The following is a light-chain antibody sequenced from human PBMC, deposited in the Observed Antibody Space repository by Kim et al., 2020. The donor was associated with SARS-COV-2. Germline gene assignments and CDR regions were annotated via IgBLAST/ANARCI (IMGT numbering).Light chain of an antibody. Sequence: SVSPGQTASITCSGDNLANKYVCWYHQKAGQSPVLVMHQDARRPSGIPERFSGSNSGTTATLTISGTQALDEGDYYCQAWDNNIVVFGGGTQLTVL. J-gene: IGLJ2*01. CDR3: QAWDNNIVV. CDR1: NLANKY. CDR2: QDA. V-gene: IGLV3-1*01.